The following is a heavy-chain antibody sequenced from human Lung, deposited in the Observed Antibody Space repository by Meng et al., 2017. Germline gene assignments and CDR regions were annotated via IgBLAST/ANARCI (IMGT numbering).Heavy chain of an antibody. CDR1: GGSFSDYY. CDR3: ARGPTTMAHDFDY. D-gene: IGHD4-11*01. V-gene: IGHV4-34*01. CDR2: TNHSGST. J-gene: IGHJ4*02. Sequence: QLQQWGAGLLKPSETLPLTCVVSGGSFSDYYWSGIRQPQGKGLEWIGETNHSGSTNYNPSLESRATISVDTSQNNLSLKLSSVTAADSAVYYCARGPTTMAHDFDYWGQGTLVTVSS.